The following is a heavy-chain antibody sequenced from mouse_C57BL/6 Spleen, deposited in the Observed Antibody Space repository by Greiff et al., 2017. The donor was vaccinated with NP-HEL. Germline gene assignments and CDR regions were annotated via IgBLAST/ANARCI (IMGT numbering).Heavy chain of an antibody. CDR2: IWSGGST. CDR3: ARNDYPYYAMDY. J-gene: IGHJ4*01. CDR1: GFSLTSYG. Sequence: VKLVESGPGLVQPSQSLSITCTVSGFSLTSYGVHWVRQSPGKGLEWLGVIWSGGSTNYNAAFISRLSISKDNSKSQVFFKMNSLQADDTAIYYCARNDYPYYAMDYWGQGTSVTVSS. V-gene: IGHV2-2*01. D-gene: IGHD2-4*01.